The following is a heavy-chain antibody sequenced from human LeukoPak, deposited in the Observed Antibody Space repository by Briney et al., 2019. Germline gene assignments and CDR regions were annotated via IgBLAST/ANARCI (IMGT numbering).Heavy chain of an antibody. CDR1: GGSISSGDYY. CDR3: ARDAQVSVAGMNWFDP. V-gene: IGHV4-39*07. CDR2: INHSGST. D-gene: IGHD6-19*01. Sequence: PSETLSLTCTVSGGSISSGDYYWSWIRQPPGKGLEWIGEINHSGSTNYNPSLKSRVTISVDRSKNQFSLKLSSVTAADTAVYYCARDAQVSVAGMNWFDPWGQGTLVTVSS. J-gene: IGHJ5*02.